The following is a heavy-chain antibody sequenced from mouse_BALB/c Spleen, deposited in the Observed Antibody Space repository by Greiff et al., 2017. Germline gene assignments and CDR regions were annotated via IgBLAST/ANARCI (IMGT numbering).Heavy chain of an antibody. CDR3: ARGGYPSFDY. V-gene: IGHV5-12-2*01. D-gene: IGHD3-1*01. CDR2: ISNGGGST. J-gene: IGHJ2*01. Sequence: EVHLVESGGGLVQPGGSLKLSCAASGFTFSSYTMSWVRQTPEKRLEWVAYISNGGGSTYYPDTVKGRFTISRDNAKNTLYLQMSSLKSEDTAMYYCARGGYPSFDYWGQGTTLTVSS. CDR1: GFTFSSYT.